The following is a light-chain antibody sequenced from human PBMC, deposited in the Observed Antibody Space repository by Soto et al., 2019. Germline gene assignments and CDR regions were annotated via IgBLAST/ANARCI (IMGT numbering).Light chain of an antibody. CDR1: QSVSSSY. J-gene: IGKJ1*01. Sequence: PGARVTLSCRASQSVSSSYLSWYQQKPGQAPRLLIDGASTRATSIPARFSGSGSGTDFTLTISSLQPADFAVYYCQQDSHLPRTFGQGTKVEIK. CDR3: QQDSHLPRT. CDR2: GAS. V-gene: IGKV3D-7*01.